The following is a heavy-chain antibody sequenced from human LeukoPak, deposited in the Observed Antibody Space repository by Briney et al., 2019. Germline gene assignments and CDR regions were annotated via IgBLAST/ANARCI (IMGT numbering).Heavy chain of an antibody. V-gene: IGHV3-15*01. CDR3: TTEGTVTTPFDY. D-gene: IGHD4-17*01. Sequence: GESLRLSCAASGFTFSDAWMSWVRQAPGKGLEWVGRIKSKTDGGTTDYAAPVKGRFTISRDDSKNTLYLQMNSLKTEATAVYYCTTEGTVTTPFDYWGQGTLVTVSS. CDR2: IKSKTDGGTT. J-gene: IGHJ4*02. CDR1: GFTFSDAW.